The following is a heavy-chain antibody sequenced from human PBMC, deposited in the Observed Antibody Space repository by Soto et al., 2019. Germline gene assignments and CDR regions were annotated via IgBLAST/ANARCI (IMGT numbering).Heavy chain of an antibody. V-gene: IGHV1-69*12. CDR3: ASPPNRPIAPAGTPYIPFDY. CDR2: IIPIFGTA. D-gene: IGHD6-13*01. Sequence: QVQLVQSGAEVKKPGSSVKVSCKASGGTFSSYAISWVRQAPGQGLEWMGGIIPIFGTANYAQKFQGRVTITADESTSPAYMELSSLRSEDPAGYSCASPPNRPIAPAGTPYIPFDYWGQGTLVTVSS. CDR1: GGTFSSYA. J-gene: IGHJ4*02.